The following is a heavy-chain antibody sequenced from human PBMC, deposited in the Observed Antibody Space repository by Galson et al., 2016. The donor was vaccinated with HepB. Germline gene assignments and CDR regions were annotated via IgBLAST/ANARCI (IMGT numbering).Heavy chain of an antibody. CDR1: GFSLTTSGVS. Sequence: PALVKPTQTLTLTCTFSGFSLTTSGVSVGWIRQPPGKALGWLALIYWDDDNRYSPSLNTRLTITKDTSKNQVVLTMTNMDPVDTGTYYCVYNSPRQQLAPNNYQYYYMDVWSKGTTVTVSS. J-gene: IGHJ6*03. V-gene: IGHV2-5*04. CDR2: IYWDDDN. CDR3: VYNSPRQQLAPNNYQYYYMDV. D-gene: IGHD6-13*01.